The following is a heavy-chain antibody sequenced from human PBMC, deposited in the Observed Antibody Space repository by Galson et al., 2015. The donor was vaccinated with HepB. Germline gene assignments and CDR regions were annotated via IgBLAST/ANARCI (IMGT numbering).Heavy chain of an antibody. J-gene: IGHJ6*02. D-gene: IGHD5-12*01. CDR1: GFTFSSYA. V-gene: IGHV3-23*01. Sequence: SLRLSCAASGFTFSSYAMSWVRQAPGKGLEWVSAISGSGGSTYYADSVKGRFTISRDNSKNTLYLQMNSLRAEDTAVYYCAKFLGHSGYDLGFPEGYYYGMDVWGQGTTVTVSS. CDR3: AKFLGHSGYDLGFPEGYYYGMDV. CDR2: ISGSGGST.